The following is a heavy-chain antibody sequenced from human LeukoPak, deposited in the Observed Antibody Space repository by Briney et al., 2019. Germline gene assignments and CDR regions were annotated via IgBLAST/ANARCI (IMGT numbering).Heavy chain of an antibody. CDR3: VRGSSRYGGYD. Sequence: SVKVSCKASGGTFSSYAISWVRQAPGQGLEWMGRIIPILGIANYAQKFQGRVTITVDKSMSTAYMELSSLRSEDTAVYFCVRGSSRYGGYDWGQGSLVSASS. CDR1: GGTFSSYA. J-gene: IGHJ4*02. V-gene: IGHV1-69*04. D-gene: IGHD5-18*01. CDR2: IIPILGIA.